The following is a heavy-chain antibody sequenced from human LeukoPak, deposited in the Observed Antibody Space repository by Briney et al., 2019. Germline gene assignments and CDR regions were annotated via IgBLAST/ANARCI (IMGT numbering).Heavy chain of an antibody. D-gene: IGHD3-3*01. V-gene: IGHV3-7*03. CDR3: VKVAIFGVITPFYGMVV. Sequence: GGSLRLSCVASGSIFSSYWMSWVRQAPGKGLEWVANINHDGRERYSLDSVRGRFTISRDNARNSLYLQMNSLRAEDTAVCYCVKVAIFGVITPFYGMVVWGQGTTVTVSS. CDR1: GSIFSSYW. J-gene: IGHJ6*02. CDR2: INHDGRER.